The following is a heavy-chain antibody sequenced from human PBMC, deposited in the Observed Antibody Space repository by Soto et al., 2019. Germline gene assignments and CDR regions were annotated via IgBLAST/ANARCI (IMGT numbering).Heavy chain of an antibody. J-gene: IGHJ6*02. D-gene: IGHD6-13*01. V-gene: IGHV3-13*04. CDR1: GFTFSSYD. CDR2: IGTAGDT. Sequence: PGGSLRLSCAAFGFTFSSYDMHRVRQATGKGLEWVSAIGTAGDTYYPGSVKGRFTISRENAKNSLYLQMNSLRAGDTAVYYCARSYSSSWYQESYYYYGMDVWGQGTTVTVSS. CDR3: ARSYSSSWYQESYYYYGMDV.